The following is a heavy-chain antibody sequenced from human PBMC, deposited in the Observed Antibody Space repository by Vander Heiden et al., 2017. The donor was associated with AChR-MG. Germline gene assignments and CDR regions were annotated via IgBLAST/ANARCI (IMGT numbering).Heavy chain of an antibody. V-gene: IGHV3-21*01. CDR1: GFTFRSYS. D-gene: IGHD1-26*01. CDR2: ISSSSRYI. J-gene: IGHJ4*02. Sequence: EVQLVESGGGLVKPGGSLRLSCAASGFTFRSYSMNWGRRAPGKGLEWVSSISSSSRYIDDADSGKGRFTISRDYAKNSLHMKMNSLRAEDTAVYGGARDAGELFDYWGQGTLVTVSS. CDR3: ARDAGELFDY.